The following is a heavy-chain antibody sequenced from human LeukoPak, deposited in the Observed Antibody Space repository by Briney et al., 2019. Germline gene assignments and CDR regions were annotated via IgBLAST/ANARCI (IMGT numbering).Heavy chain of an antibody. CDR2: ISSSSSYI. CDR1: GFIFSSYS. D-gene: IGHD5-12*01. J-gene: IGHJ4*02. CDR3: ARARLGVATPDFDY. V-gene: IGHV3-21*01. Sequence: GGSLRLSCAASGFIFSSYSMNWVRQAPGKGLEWVSSISSSSSYIYYADSVKGRFTISRDNAKNSLYLQMNSLRAEDTAVYYCARARLGVATPDFDYWGQGTLVTVPS.